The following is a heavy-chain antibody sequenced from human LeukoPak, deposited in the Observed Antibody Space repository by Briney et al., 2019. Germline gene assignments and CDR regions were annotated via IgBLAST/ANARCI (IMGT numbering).Heavy chain of an antibody. CDR1: GFTFSGYD. D-gene: IGHD3-10*01. V-gene: IGHV3-30*18. CDR3: AKAYGSGSYYNLKFDY. CDR2: ISHDGSSK. J-gene: IGHJ4*02. Sequence: PGRSLRLSCAASGFTFSGYDMYWVRQAPGKGLEWVAFISHDGSSKDYADSVKGRFTISRDNSKYTLDLQMRSLTTDDTAVYYCAKAYGSGSYYNLKFDYWGLGTLVTVSS.